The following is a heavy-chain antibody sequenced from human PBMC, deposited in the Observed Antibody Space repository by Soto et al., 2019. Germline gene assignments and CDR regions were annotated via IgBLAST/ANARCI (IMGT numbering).Heavy chain of an antibody. CDR2: IWYDGSNK. Sequence: GGSLRLSCAASGFTFSSYGMHWVRQAPGKGLEWVAVIWYDGSNKYYADFVKGRFTISRDNSKNTLYLQMNSLRAEDTAVYYCARDSSVVVPAATTINFDYWGQGTLVTVSS. CDR3: ARDSSVVVPAATTINFDY. J-gene: IGHJ4*02. CDR1: GFTFSSYG. V-gene: IGHV3-33*01. D-gene: IGHD2-2*01.